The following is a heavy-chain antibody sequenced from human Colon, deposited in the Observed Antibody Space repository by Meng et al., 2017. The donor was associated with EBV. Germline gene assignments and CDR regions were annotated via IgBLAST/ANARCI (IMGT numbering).Heavy chain of an antibody. Sequence: VQLQGSVPGPVKPSQTLSLTCTVSGGSVSSGGYYWTWIRQHPGKGLEWFGHIYYSGSTFYNPSLKRRVIISIDTSKNQFSLNLRSVTAADTAVYYCARVSSGWDYFDYWGQGTLVTVSS. CDR2: IYYSGST. V-gene: IGHV4-31*03. D-gene: IGHD6-19*01. CDR1: GGSVSSGGYY. J-gene: IGHJ4*02. CDR3: ARVSSGWDYFDY.